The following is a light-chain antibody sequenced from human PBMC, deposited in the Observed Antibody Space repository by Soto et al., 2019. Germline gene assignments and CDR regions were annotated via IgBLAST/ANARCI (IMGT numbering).Light chain of an antibody. Sequence: DIQLTQSPSFLSASVGDRVTITCRASQGISTYLAWYQQNPGKAPKLLIYAASTLQSGVPLSFSGSGSGTSFTLTISSLQPEDFATSYCQQLLSYPITFGQGTRLEI. J-gene: IGKJ5*01. V-gene: IGKV1-9*01. CDR1: QGISTY. CDR2: AAS. CDR3: QQLLSYPIT.